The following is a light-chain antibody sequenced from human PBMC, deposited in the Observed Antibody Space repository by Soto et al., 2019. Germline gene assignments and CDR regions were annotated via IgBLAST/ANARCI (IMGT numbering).Light chain of an antibody. Sequence: QSALTQPASVSGSPRQSITISCTGTSSDVGGYNYVSWYQQHPGKAPKLMIYDVSNRPSGVSNRFSGSKSGNTASLTISGLQAEDEADYYCSSYTSSSTNYVFGTGTKVTVL. J-gene: IGLJ1*01. CDR1: SSDVGGYNY. V-gene: IGLV2-14*01. CDR2: DVS. CDR3: SSYTSSSTNYV.